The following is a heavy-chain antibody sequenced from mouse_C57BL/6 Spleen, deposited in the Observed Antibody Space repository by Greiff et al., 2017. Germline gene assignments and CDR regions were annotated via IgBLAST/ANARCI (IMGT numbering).Heavy chain of an antibody. CDR2: IDPSDSYT. V-gene: IGHV1-69*01. CDR1: GYTFTSYW. J-gene: IGHJ2*01. D-gene: IGHD1-1*01. CDR3: ASIYYVGSCYFDD. Sequence: QVQLQQPGAELVMPGASVKLSCKASGYTFTSYWMHWVKQRPGQGLEWIGEIDPSDSYTNYNQKFKGKSTLTVDKSSSTAYMQRSSLTSEDSAVYYCASIYYVGSCYFDDRGQGPTLTVSS.